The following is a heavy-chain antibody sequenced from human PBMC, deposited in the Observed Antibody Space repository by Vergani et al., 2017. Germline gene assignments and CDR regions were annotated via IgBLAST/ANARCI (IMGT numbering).Heavy chain of an antibody. CDR3: ARARCIETCYMSNWLDS. Sequence: EVQMVESGGGVVQPGGSLRLSCVTSGFTFSNYWMYWVRQVPGKGLLWVSRLNKDGTTTTYADSVRGRFTASRDNADNTLHLQMNSLRVDDTGVYYCARARCIETCYMSNWLDSWGQGALVTVSA. CDR1: GFTFSNYW. D-gene: IGHD3-9*01. V-gene: IGHV3-74*03. J-gene: IGHJ5*01. CDR2: LNKDGTTT.